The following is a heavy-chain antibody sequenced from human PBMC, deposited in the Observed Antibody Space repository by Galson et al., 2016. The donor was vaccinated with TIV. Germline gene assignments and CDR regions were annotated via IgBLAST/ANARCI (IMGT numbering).Heavy chain of an antibody. Sequence: CKASGYSFSTYDINWVRQAPGQGLEWMGWMNPNSGNTGYSQKFRGRVTMTRNTSERTAYMELSSLTSEDTAVYYCARSGDYGDYWGQGTLVTVSS. CDR1: GYSFSTYD. CDR2: MNPNSGNT. D-gene: IGHD4-17*01. J-gene: IGHJ4*02. V-gene: IGHV1-8*01. CDR3: ARSGDYGDY.